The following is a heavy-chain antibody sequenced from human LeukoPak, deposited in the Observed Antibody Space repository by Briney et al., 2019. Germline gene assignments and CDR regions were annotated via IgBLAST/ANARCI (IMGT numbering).Heavy chain of an antibody. CDR2: ISTSSIYI. CDR1: GFTFSRNS. D-gene: IGHD6-19*01. Sequence: GGSLRLSCAASGFTFSRNSMNWARQAPGKGLEWVSSISTSSIYIYYADSVKGRFTISRDNAKNSLYLQMNSLRAEDTAVYYCASLSGAVAGRDPFDYWGQGTLVTVSS. CDR3: ASLSGAVAGRDPFDY. V-gene: IGHV3-21*01. J-gene: IGHJ4*02.